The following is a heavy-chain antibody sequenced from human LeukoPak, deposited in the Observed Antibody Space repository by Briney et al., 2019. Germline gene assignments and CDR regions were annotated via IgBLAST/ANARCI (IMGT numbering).Heavy chain of an antibody. CDR3: ANRSGGSYSDY. CDR2: INHSGST. V-gene: IGHV4-34*01. J-gene: IGHJ4*02. Sequence: SETLSLTCAVYGGSFSGYYWSWIRQPPGKGLEWIGEINHSGSTNYNPSLKSRVTISVDTSKNQFSLKLSSVTAADTAVYYCANRSGGSYSDYWGQGTLVTVSS. CDR1: GGSFSGYY. D-gene: IGHD1-26*01.